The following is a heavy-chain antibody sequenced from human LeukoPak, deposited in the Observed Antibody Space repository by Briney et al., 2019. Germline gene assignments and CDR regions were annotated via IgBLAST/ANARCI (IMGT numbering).Heavy chain of an antibody. Sequence: PSETLSLTCAVYGGSFSGYYWSWIRQPPGKGLEWIGEINHSGSTNYNPSLKSRVTISVDTSKNQFSLKLSSVTAADTAVYYCARGRKGGIAVAGLDYWGQGTLVTVSS. V-gene: IGHV4-34*01. CDR1: GGSFSGYY. J-gene: IGHJ4*02. CDR3: ARGRKGGIAVAGLDY. CDR2: INHSGST. D-gene: IGHD6-19*01.